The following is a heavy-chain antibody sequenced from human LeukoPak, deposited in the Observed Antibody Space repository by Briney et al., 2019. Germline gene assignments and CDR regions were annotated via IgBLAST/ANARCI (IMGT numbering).Heavy chain of an antibody. V-gene: IGHV3-48*01. CDR2: ISSSSSTI. J-gene: IGHJ6*03. CDR1: GFTFSSYS. D-gene: IGHD5-12*01. Sequence: PGGSLRLSCAASGFTFSSYSMNWVRQAPGKGLESVSYISSSSSTIYYAESVKGRFTISRDNAKNSLYLQMNSLRAEDTAVYYCAGSGYEPSYYYYYYMDVWGKGTTVTVSS. CDR3: AGSGYEPSYYYYYYMDV.